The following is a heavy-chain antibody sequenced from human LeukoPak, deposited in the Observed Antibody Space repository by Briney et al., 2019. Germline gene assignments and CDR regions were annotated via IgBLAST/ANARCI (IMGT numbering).Heavy chain of an antibody. V-gene: IGHV3-43*02. CDR1: GFTFDDYA. CDR3: AKDMGCSSTSCSIDY. J-gene: IGHJ4*02. D-gene: IGHD2-2*01. Sequence: PGGSLRLSCAASGFTFDDYAMHWVRQAPGKGLEWVSLISGDGGSTYYADSAKGRFTISRDNSKNSPYLQMNSLRTEDTALYYCAKDMGCSSTSCSIDYWGQGTLVTVSS. CDR2: ISGDGGST.